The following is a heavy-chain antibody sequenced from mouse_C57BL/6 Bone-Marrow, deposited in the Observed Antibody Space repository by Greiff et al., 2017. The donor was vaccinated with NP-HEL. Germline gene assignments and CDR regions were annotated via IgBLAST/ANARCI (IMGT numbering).Heavy chain of an antibody. D-gene: IGHD2-4*01. CDR1: GYAFTNHL. J-gene: IGHJ4*01. CDR2: INPGSGGT. Sequence: VQLQQSGAELVRPGTSVKVSCKASGYAFTNHLIEWVKQRPGQGLEWIGVINPGSGGTNYNEKFKGKATLTADKSSSTAYMQLSSLTSEDSAVYFCARYDYGYAMDYWGQGTSVTVSS. CDR3: ARYDYGYAMDY. V-gene: IGHV1-54*01.